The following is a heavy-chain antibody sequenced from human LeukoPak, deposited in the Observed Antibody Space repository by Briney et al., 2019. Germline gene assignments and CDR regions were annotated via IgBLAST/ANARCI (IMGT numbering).Heavy chain of an antibody. CDR2: ISGSGGST. V-gene: IGHV3-23*01. CDR3: ATYYDFWSGYYSAFDI. D-gene: IGHD3-3*01. CDR1: GFTFSSYA. Sequence: GGSLRLSCAASGFTFSSYAMSRVRQAPGKGLEWVSAISGSGGSTYYADSVKGRFTISRDNSKNTLCLQMNSLRAEDTAVYYCATYYDFWSGYYSAFDIWGQGTMVTVSS. J-gene: IGHJ3*02.